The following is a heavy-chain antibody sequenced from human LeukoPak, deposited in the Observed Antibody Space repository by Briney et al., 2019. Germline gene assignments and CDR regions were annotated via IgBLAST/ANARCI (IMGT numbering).Heavy chain of an antibody. D-gene: IGHD3-10*01. CDR2: ISYDGSNK. Sequence: PGRSLRLSCAASGFTFSSYAMHWVRQAPGKGLEWVAVISYDGSNKYYADSVKGRFTISRDNSKNTLYLQMNSLRAEDTAVYYCARELVGYGSGRLGFDYWGQGTLVTVSS. V-gene: IGHV3-30-3*01. CDR3: ARELVGYGSGRLGFDY. J-gene: IGHJ4*02. CDR1: GFTFSSYA.